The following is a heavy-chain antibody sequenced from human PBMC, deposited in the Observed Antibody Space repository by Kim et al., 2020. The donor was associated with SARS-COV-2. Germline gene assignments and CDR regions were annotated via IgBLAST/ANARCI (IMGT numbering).Heavy chain of an antibody. CDR1: GFTFSDYY. J-gene: IGHJ6*02. CDR2: ISSSGSTI. D-gene: IGHD6-13*01. Sequence: GGSLRLSCAASGFTFSDYYMSWIRQAPGKGLEWVSYISSSGSTIYYADSVKGRFTISRDNAKNSLYLQMNSLRAEDTAVYYCARVRGAAGPFYYYYGMDVWGQETTVTVSS. V-gene: IGHV3-11*01. CDR3: ARVRGAAGPFYYYYGMDV.